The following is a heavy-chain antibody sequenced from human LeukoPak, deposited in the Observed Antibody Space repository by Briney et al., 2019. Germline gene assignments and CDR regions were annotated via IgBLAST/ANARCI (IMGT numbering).Heavy chain of an antibody. J-gene: IGHJ4*02. Sequence: ASVKVSCKASGYTFTGYYMHWVRQAPGLGLEWMGWINPNSGGTNYAQKFQGRVTMTRDTSISTAYMELSRLRSDDTAVYYCARGVDGYNPFDYWGQGTLVTVSS. V-gene: IGHV1-2*02. CDR1: GYTFTGYY. CDR3: ARGVDGYNPFDY. CDR2: INPNSGGT. D-gene: IGHD5-12*01.